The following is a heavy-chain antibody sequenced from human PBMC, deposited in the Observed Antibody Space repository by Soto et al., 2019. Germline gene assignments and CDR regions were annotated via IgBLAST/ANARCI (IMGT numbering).Heavy chain of an antibody. V-gene: IGHV3-23*01. CDR2: ISRSGGNT. CDR3: AKGEYLDGSGSFYDIGF. Sequence: PGGSLRLSCAASGFTFRTYAMSWVRQAPGKGLEWVSGISRSGGNTYYADSVKGRFTISRDNSKNTLYLQINSLRAEDTALYYCAKGEYLDGSGSFYDIGFWGLGTLVTVSS. J-gene: IGHJ4*02. D-gene: IGHD3-10*01. CDR1: GFTFRTYA.